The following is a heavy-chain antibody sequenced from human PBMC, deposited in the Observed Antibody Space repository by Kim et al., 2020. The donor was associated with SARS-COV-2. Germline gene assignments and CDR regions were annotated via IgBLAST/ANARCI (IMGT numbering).Heavy chain of an antibody. J-gene: IGHJ4*02. D-gene: IGHD3-10*01. V-gene: IGHV3-33*01. CDR3: ARERHSYGSGLDY. Sequence: YADSVKGRFTISRDNFKNTLYLQLNTLRAEDTAVYYCARERHSYGSGLDYWGQGTLVTVSS.